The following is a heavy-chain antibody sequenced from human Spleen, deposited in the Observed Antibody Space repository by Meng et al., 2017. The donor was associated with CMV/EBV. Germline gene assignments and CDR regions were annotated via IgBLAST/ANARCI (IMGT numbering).Heavy chain of an antibody. Sequence: KVSGYIFSKYYIHWVQQAPEKGLEWIGLVDPKHGAAGEAVYSEKFQGRVTITADTSTDTTYMELSSLTSDDTAVYYCATPYYYGSFDPWGQGTLVTVSS. D-gene: IGHD3-10*01. CDR2: VDPKHGAAGEA. J-gene: IGHJ5*02. CDR3: ATPYYYGSFDP. V-gene: IGHV1-69-2*01. CDR1: GYIFSKYY.